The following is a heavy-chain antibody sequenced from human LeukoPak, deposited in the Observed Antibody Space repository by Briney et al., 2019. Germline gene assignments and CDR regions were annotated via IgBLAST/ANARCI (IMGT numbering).Heavy chain of an antibody. Sequence: SVKVSCKASGGTFSSYAVSWVRQAPGQGLEWMGGIIPIFGTANYAQKFQGRVTITADESTSTAYMELSSLRSEDTAVYYCAILYSSSTYYYYYMGVWGKGTTVTVSS. D-gene: IGHD6-6*01. CDR1: GGTFSSYA. CDR3: AILYSSSTYYYYYMGV. V-gene: IGHV1-69*01. J-gene: IGHJ6*03. CDR2: IIPIFGTA.